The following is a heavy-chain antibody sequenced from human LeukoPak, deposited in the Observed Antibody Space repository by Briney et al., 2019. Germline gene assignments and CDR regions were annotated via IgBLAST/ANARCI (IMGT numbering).Heavy chain of an antibody. CDR3: AKSPLEAEPSPPDH. Sequence: GGSLRLSCAGSGFTFSQSGMHWVRQAPGKGLEWVALTWNDGSNKYYADSVEGRFTIFRDNSKSTLYLQMNSLKVEDTAVYYCAKSPLEAEPSPPDHWGQGTLVAVSS. CDR1: GFTFSQSG. D-gene: IGHD1-1*01. CDR2: TWNDGSNK. J-gene: IGHJ4*02. V-gene: IGHV3-33*03.